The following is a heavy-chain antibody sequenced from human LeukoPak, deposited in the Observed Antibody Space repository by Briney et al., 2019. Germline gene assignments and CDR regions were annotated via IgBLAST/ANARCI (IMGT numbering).Heavy chain of an antibody. J-gene: IGHJ6*02. V-gene: IGHV4-34*01. CDR1: GGSFSGYY. CDR2: INHSGST. CDR3: ARGRVVRGVIYNYYYYGMDV. D-gene: IGHD3-10*01. Sequence: SETLSPTCAVYGGSFSGYYWSWIRQPPGKGLEWIGEINHSGSTNYNPSLKSRVTISVDTSKNQFSLKLSSVTAADTAVYYCARGRVVRGVIYNYYYYGMDVWGQGTTVTVSS.